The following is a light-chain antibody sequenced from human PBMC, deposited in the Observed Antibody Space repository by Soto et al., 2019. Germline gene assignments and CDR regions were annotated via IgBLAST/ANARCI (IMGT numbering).Light chain of an antibody. Sequence: DIQMTQSPSSLSASVGDRVTITCRASQGISNYLAWYQQKPGKVPKLLIYAASTLQSGVPSRFSGSGSGTDFTRTISTLQPEDVATYYCQKYEGVPVTFGQGTRLEIK. CDR2: AAS. J-gene: IGKJ5*01. V-gene: IGKV1-27*01. CDR1: QGISNY. CDR3: QKYEGVPVT.